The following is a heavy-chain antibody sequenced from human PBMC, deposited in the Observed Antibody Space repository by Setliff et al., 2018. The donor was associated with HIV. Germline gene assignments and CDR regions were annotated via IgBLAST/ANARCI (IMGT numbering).Heavy chain of an antibody. CDR1: GYTFTSYG. Sequence: VASVKVSCKASGYTFTSYGISWVRQAPGQGLEWMGWISEYNGDTKYAQKLQGRVTMTKDTSTSTAYMELRSLRSDDTAVYYCARDSSFNMDVWGKGTTVTVSS. J-gene: IGHJ6*03. V-gene: IGHV1-18*01. CDR3: ARDSSFNMDV. CDR2: ISEYNGDT.